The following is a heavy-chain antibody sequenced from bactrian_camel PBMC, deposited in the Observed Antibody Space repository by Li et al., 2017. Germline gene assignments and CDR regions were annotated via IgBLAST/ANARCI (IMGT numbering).Heavy chain of an antibody. CDR2: IHTGSGST. CDR3: ATITNYGMGCGSWNEATY. V-gene: IGHV3S54*01. Sequence: HVQLVESGGGSVQPGGSLKLYCVASERGLNRNCMGWFRQVPGKDREGVASIHTGSGSTNYVDSVAGRFTISQDDAKNTINLQMNSLTPEDTAMYYCATITNYGMGCGSWNEATYWGQGTQVTVS. J-gene: IGHJ4*01. D-gene: IGHD3*01. CDR1: ERGLNRNC.